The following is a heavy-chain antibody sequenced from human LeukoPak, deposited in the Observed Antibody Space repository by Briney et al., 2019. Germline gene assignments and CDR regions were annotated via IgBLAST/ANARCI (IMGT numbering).Heavy chain of an antibody. J-gene: IGHJ3*02. Sequence: SETLSLTCTVSGGSLSSTYYWGWIRQPPGEGLEWIGSISYSGTTYYKPSLESRVTISGDTSKNQFSLNLTSVTAADTAVYYCARLAGYCGNNCGNDAFDIWGQGTMVTVSS. CDR3: ARLAGYCGNNCGNDAFDI. D-gene: IGHD4-23*01. CDR1: GGSLSSTYY. CDR2: ISYSGTT. V-gene: IGHV4-39*01.